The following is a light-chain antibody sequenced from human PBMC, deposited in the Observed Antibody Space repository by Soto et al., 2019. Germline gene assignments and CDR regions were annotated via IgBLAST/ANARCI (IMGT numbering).Light chain of an antibody. CDR2: TVS. CDR1: STDVGGYNY. Sequence: QSALTQPASVSGSPGQSITISCTGTSTDVGGYNYVSWYQHHPGKAPQLIIFTVSNRSSGASNHFSGSKSSTTASLTISGLQAEDEADYYCSSYTSSSTVVFGGGTKLTVL. CDR3: SSYTSSSTVV. J-gene: IGLJ2*01. V-gene: IGLV2-14*03.